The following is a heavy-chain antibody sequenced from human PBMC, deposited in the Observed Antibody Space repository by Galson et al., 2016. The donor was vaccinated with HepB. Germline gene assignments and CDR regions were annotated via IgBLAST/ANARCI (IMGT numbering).Heavy chain of an antibody. Sequence: SLRLSCAASGFTFSSFSMNWVRQALGKGLEWVSYISESGSTKYYADSVKGRFTISRDNAKNSVYLQMNSLRDEDTAVYYCAVWSPHLSESSGSWGRGARVTVSS. J-gene: IGHJ5*02. V-gene: IGHV3-48*02. CDR2: ISESGSTK. CDR1: GFTFSSFS. CDR3: AVWSPHLSESSGS. D-gene: IGHD3-22*01.